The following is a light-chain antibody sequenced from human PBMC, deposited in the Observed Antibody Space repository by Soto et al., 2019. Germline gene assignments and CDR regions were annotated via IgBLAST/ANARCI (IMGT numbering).Light chain of an antibody. J-gene: IGLJ2*01. V-gene: IGLV4-69*01. CDR1: SGHSNYA. CDR2: LNSDGSH. Sequence: QSVLTQSPSASASLGASVKLTCTLSSGHSNYAIAWHQQQSEKGPRYLTKLNSDGSHSKGDEIPDRFSGSSSGAERYLTISRLQSEDEADYCCQTWGSGIVVFGGGTKLTVL. CDR3: QTWGSGIVV.